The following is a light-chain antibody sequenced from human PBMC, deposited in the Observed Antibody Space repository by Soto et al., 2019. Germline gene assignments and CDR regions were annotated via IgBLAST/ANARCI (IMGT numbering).Light chain of an antibody. CDR2: GAS. CDR1: QSVSSTY. Sequence: EIVLTQSPGTLSLSPGERATLSCRASQSVSSTYLAWYQQKPGQAPRLLIYGASSRATGIPDRFSGSGSGTDFPLTIRRLEPEDFAVYYCQHYGSLVLTFGGGTKVEIK. V-gene: IGKV3-20*01. J-gene: IGKJ4*01. CDR3: QHYGSLVLT.